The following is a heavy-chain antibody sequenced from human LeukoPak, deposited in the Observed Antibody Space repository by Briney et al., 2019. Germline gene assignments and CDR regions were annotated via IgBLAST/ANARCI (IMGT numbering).Heavy chain of an antibody. CDR3: AREPYYDFWSGYLAEGFDY. V-gene: IGHV1-69*13. Sequence: ASVKVSCKASGGTFSSYAISWVRQAPGQGLEWMGGIIPIFGTANYAQKFQGRVTITADESTSTAYMELSSLRSEDTAVYYCAREPYYDFWSGYLAEGFDYWGQGTLVPVSS. CDR2: IIPIFGTA. D-gene: IGHD3-3*01. CDR1: GGTFSSYA. J-gene: IGHJ4*02.